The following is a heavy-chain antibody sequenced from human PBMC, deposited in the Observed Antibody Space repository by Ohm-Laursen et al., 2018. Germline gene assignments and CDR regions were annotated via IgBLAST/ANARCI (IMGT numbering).Heavy chain of an antibody. CDR3: AKGNLLRDFDY. CDR1: GFSFSTYI. J-gene: IGHJ4*02. D-gene: IGHD1-14*01. CDR2: ISYDGSNK. V-gene: IGHV3-30*18. Sequence: SLRLSCAAFGFSFSTYIMNWVRQAPGKGLEWVAVISYDGSNKYYADSVKGRFTISRDNSKNTLYLQMNSLRAEDTAVYYCAKGNLLRDFDYWGQGTLVTVSS.